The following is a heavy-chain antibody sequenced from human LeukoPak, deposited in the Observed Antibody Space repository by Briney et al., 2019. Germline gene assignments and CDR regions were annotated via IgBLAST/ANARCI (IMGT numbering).Heavy chain of an antibody. Sequence: ASVKVSCKASGYTFTSYTMNWVRQAPGQGLEWMGWINTNTGNPTYAQGFTGRFVFSLGTSVSTAYLQISSLKAEDTAVYYCASAAAPYYYYMDVWGKGTTVTVSS. CDR2: INTNTGNP. CDR1: GYTFTSYT. V-gene: IGHV7-4-1*02. D-gene: IGHD6-13*01. CDR3: ASAAAPYYYYMDV. J-gene: IGHJ6*03.